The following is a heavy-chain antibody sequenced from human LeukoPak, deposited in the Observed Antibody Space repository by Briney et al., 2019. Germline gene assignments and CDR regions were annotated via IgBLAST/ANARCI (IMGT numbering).Heavy chain of an antibody. CDR2: INPNSGVT. Sequence: ASVKVSCKASGYTFTGYYMHWVRQAPGQGLEWMGWINPNSGVTNYAQKFQGRVTMTRDTSISTAYMELSRLRSDDTAVYYCARVGPGIAAAFGYWGQGTLVTVSS. J-gene: IGHJ4*02. V-gene: IGHV1-2*02. CDR1: GYTFTGYY. D-gene: IGHD6-13*01. CDR3: ARVGPGIAAAFGY.